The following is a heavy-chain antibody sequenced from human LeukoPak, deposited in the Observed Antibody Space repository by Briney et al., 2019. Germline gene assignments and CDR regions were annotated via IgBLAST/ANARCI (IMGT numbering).Heavy chain of an antibody. Sequence: KPSETLSLTCTVSGGSICSYYWSWIRQPPGKGLEWIGYIYYSGSTNYNPSLKSRVTISVDTSKNQFSLKLSSVTAADTAVYYCARVDSVAAAGTFDYWGQGTLVTVSS. CDR2: IYYSGST. CDR1: GGSICSYY. J-gene: IGHJ4*02. V-gene: IGHV4-59*01. CDR3: ARVDSVAAAGTFDY. D-gene: IGHD6-13*01.